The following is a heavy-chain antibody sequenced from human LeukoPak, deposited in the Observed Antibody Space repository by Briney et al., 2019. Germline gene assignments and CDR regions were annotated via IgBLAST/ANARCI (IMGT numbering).Heavy chain of an antibody. CDR1: GFSFSSYN. CDR3: AREDYYDSSGYYQPSPLSFDY. D-gene: IGHD3-22*01. Sequence: GGSLRLSCAASGFSFSSYNMNWVRQTPGKGLEWVSSITSSSTYTFYADSVKGRFTISRDNAKNSLYLQMNSLRAEDTAVYYCAREDYYDSSGYYQPSPLSFDYWGQGTLVTVSS. CDR2: ITSSSTYT. J-gene: IGHJ4*02. V-gene: IGHV3-21*01.